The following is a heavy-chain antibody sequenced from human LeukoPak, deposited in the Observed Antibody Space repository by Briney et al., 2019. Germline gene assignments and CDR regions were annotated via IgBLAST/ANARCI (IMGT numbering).Heavy chain of an antibody. V-gene: IGHV3-30*03. J-gene: IGHJ4*02. CDR3: ARWSGYYHYAGY. CDR1: GFTFSSYG. CDR2: ISYDGSNK. Sequence: PGGSLRLSCAASGFTFSSYGMHWVRQAPGKGLEWVAVISYDGSNKYYADSVKGRFTISRDNSKNTLYLQMNSLRAEDTAVYYCARWSGYYHYAGYWGQGTLVTVSS. D-gene: IGHD3-3*01.